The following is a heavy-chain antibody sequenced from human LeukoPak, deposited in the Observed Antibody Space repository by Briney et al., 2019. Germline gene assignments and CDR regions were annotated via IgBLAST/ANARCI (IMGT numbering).Heavy chain of an antibody. Sequence: PSETLSLTCTVSGGSISSYDWSWIRQPAGKGLEWIGRIYTSGSTNYNPSLKSRVTMSVDTSKNQFSLKLSSVTAADTAVYYCARDWIPYGGNPRYFDLWGRGTLVTVSS. CDR1: GGSISSYD. CDR3: ARDWIPYGGNPRYFDL. J-gene: IGHJ2*01. V-gene: IGHV4-4*07. D-gene: IGHD4-23*01. CDR2: IYTSGST.